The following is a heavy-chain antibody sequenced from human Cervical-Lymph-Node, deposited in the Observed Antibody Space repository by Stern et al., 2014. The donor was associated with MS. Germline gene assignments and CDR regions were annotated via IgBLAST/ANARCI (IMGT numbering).Heavy chain of an antibody. CDR3: GRAGLDDTFDV. J-gene: IGHJ3*01. V-gene: IGHV4-39*01. Sequence: VQLVQSGPGLVKPSETLSLTCSISGGSVSSNRYYWGWIRQPPGKGLEWIGIIYYSGATFYNPSLKSRVSISMDTSKNPFSLSLSSGTAADTAVYYCGRAGLDDTFDVWGQGTMVTVSS. CDR2: IYYSGAT. D-gene: IGHD3/OR15-3a*01. CDR1: GGSVSSNRYY.